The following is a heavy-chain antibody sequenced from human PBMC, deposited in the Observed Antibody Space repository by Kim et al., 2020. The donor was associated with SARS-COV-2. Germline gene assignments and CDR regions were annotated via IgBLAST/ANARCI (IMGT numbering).Heavy chain of an antibody. V-gene: IGHV1-24*01. D-gene: IGHD6-13*01. Sequence: EQKFQGRVTMTEDTSTDTAYMELSSLRSEETAVYYCATGSLLAAGTLFDYWGQGTLVTVSS. J-gene: IGHJ4*02. CDR3: ATGSLLAAGTLFDY.